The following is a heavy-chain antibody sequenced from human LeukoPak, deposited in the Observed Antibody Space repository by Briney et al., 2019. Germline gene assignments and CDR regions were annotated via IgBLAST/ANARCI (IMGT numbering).Heavy chain of an antibody. J-gene: IGHJ4*02. CDR1: GGSISSYY. CDR2: IYYSGST. V-gene: IGHV4-59*08. Sequence: SETLSLTCTVSGGSISSYYWSWIRQPPGKGLEYIGYIYYSGSTNYNPSLKSRVTISVDTSKNQFSLKLSSVTAADTAVYYCASLSRSGTQTLDYWGQGTLVTVSS. D-gene: IGHD3-10*01. CDR3: ASLSRSGTQTLDY.